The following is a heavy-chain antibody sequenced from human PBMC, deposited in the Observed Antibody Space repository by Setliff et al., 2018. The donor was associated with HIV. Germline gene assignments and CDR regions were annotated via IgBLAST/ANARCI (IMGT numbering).Heavy chain of an antibody. CDR3: ARDHELGAFDL. V-gene: IGHV4-59*01. CDR2: IYYTGTT. D-gene: IGHD1-26*01. J-gene: IGHJ3*01. CDR1: GMSISGYY. Sequence: PSETLSLTCRVSGMSISGYYWSWIRQSPGKGLEWIGYIYYTGTTSYNPSLKSRVTIQVDTSNNRFSPNLRSATVADTAVYFCARDHELGAFDLWGQGTMVTVSS.